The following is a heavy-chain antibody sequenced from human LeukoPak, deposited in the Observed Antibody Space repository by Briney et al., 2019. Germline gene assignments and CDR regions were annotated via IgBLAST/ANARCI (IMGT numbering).Heavy chain of an antibody. D-gene: IGHD4-17*01. CDR2: ISYDGSNI. J-gene: IGHJ4*01. V-gene: IGHV3-30*18. Sequence: GGSLRLSCAASGFAFSNYVMHWVRQAPGKGLEWVAVISYDGSNIYYADSVKGRFTISRDNSKNTLYLQMNSLSAENTAVYYCAKDGPTVTIFGHFDYWGHGTLVTVSS. CDR1: GFAFSNYV. CDR3: AKDGPTVTIFGHFDY.